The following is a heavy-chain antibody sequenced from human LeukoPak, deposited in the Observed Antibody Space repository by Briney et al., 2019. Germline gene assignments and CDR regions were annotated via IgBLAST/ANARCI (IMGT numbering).Heavy chain of an antibody. CDR1: GFTFDDYA. D-gene: IGHD3-9*01. CDR3: AKGPNYDILTGYYFFDY. J-gene: IGHJ4*02. V-gene: IGHV3-9*01. CDR2: ISWNSGSI. Sequence: GGSLRLSCAASGFTFDDYAMHWVRQAPGKGLEWVSGISWNSGSIGYADSVKGRFTISRDNAKNSLYLQMNSLRAEDTALYYCAKGPNYDILTGYYFFDYWGQGTLVTVSS.